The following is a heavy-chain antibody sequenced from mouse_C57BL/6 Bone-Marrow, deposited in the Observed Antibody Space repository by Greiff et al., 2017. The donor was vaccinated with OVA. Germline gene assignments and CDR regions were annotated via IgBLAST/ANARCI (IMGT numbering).Heavy chain of an antibody. D-gene: IGHD6-1*01. CDR3: ARNSERGYFDY. V-gene: IGHV1-61*01. Sequence: QVQLQQPGAELVRPGSSVKLSCKASGYTFTSYWMDWVKQRPGQGLEWIGNIYPSDSETHYNKKFKDKATLTVDKSPSTAFIQLSSLPAEDSAVYYCARNSERGYFDYWGQGTTLTVSS. CDR2: IYPSDSET. J-gene: IGHJ2*01. CDR1: GYTFTSYW.